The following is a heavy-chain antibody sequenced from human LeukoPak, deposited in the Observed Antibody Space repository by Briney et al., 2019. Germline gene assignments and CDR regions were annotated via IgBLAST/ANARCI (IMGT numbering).Heavy chain of an antibody. Sequence: GGSLRLSCAASGFTFSSYGMHWVRQAPGKGLKWVAVIWYDGSNKYYADSVKGRFTISRDNSKNTVYLQMNSLRAEDTAVYYCVRSHLTRSGSSALDYWGQGTLVTVSS. CDR3: VRSHLTRSGSSALDY. D-gene: IGHD1-26*01. J-gene: IGHJ4*02. CDR2: IWYDGSNK. V-gene: IGHV3-33*01. CDR1: GFTFSSYG.